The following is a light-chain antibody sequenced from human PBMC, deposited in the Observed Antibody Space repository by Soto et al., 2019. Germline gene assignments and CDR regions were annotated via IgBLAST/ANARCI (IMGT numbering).Light chain of an antibody. CDR3: ASYTTSNTFV. CDR2: HVS. Sequence: QSALAQPASVSGSPGQSITISCAGASSNIGDYNYVSWYQQNQGKAPKLIIYHVSYRPSGVSDRFSASKSGNTASLTISRLRAEDEADYYCASYTTSNTFVFGTGNKVTV. V-gene: IGLV2-14*01. J-gene: IGLJ1*01. CDR1: SSNIGDYNY.